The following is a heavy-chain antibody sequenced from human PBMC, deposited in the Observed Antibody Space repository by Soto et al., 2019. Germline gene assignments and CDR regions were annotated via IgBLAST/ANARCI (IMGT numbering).Heavy chain of an antibody. J-gene: IGHJ3*02. V-gene: IGHV3-64*01. Sequence: EVQLVESGGGLVQPGGSLRLSCAASGFTFSSYAMHWVRQAPGKGLEYVSAISSNGGSTYYANSVKGRFTISRDNSKNTLNLQMGSLRAEVMALYYCAREMGHYDYVWGSYAFDIWGQGTIVTVSS. CDR1: GFTFSSYA. CDR2: ISSNGGST. CDR3: AREMGHYDYVWGSYAFDI. D-gene: IGHD3-16*01.